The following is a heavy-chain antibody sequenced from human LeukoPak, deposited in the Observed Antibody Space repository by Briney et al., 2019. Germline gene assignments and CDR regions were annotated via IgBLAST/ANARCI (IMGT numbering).Heavy chain of an antibody. Sequence: GGSLRLSCAASGFTFSGSAMHWVRQASGKGLEWVGRIRSKANSYATAYAASVKGRFTISRDDSKNTAYLQMNSLRTEDTAVYYCTRPYSYGYFVWGQGTLVTVSS. V-gene: IGHV3-73*01. CDR1: GFTFSGSA. CDR3: TRPYSYGYFV. J-gene: IGHJ4*02. D-gene: IGHD5-18*01. CDR2: IRSKANSYAT.